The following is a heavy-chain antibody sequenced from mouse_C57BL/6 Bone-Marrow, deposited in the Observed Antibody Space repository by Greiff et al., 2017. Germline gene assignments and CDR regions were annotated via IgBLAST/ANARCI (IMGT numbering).Heavy chain of an antibody. V-gene: IGHV1-81*01. J-gene: IGHJ3*01. CDR2: IYPRSGNT. CDR1: GYTFTSYG. Sequence: QVQLKQSGAELARPGASVKLSCKASGYTFTSYGISWVKQRTGQGLEWIGEIYPRSGNTYYNEKFKGKATLTADKSSSTAYMELRSLTSEDSAVYFVARPHYGSSPAWFAYWGQGTLVTVSA. D-gene: IGHD1-1*01. CDR3: ARPHYGSSPAWFAY.